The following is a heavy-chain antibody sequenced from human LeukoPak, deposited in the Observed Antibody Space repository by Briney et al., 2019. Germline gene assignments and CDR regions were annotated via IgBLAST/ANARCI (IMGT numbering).Heavy chain of an antibody. V-gene: IGHV1-2*02. Sequence: ASVKVSCKASGYTFTSYYMHWVRQAPGQGLEWMGWNNPNSGDTYYEKKFQGRVTMTRDTSISTAYMELSRLTSDDTAVYYCARDFSQSGNYVYYWGQGTLVTVSS. CDR3: ARDFSQSGNYVYY. D-gene: IGHD3-3*01. J-gene: IGHJ4*02. CDR2: NNPNSGDT. CDR1: GYTFTSYY.